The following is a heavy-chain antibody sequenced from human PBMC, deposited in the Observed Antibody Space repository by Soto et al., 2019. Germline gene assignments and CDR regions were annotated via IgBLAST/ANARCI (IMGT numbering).Heavy chain of an antibody. CDR2: ISAYNGNT. CDR3: ARDLGYSSTTNGYNFDY. D-gene: IGHD6-19*01. Sequence: ASVKVSCKASGYTFTSYGISWVRQAPGQGLEWMGWISAYNGNTNYAQKLQGRVTMTTDTSTSTAYMELRSLRSEDTAVYYCARDLGYSSTTNGYNFDYWGQGTLVTVSS. V-gene: IGHV1-18*01. J-gene: IGHJ4*02. CDR1: GYTFTSYG.